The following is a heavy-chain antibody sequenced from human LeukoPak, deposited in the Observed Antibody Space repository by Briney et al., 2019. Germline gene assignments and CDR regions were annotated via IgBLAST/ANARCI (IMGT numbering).Heavy chain of an antibody. D-gene: IGHD3-9*01. V-gene: IGHV1-46*01. CDR1: GYTFTSYY. Sequence: ASVKVSCKASGYTFTSYYMHWVRQAPGQGLEWMGIINPSGGSTSYAQKFQGRVTITADKSTSTAYMELSSLRSEDTAVYYCARDSPGMLRYFDWSTTHYYMDVWGKGTTVTVSS. CDR3: ARDSPGMLRYFDWSTTHYYMDV. CDR2: INPSGGST. J-gene: IGHJ6*03.